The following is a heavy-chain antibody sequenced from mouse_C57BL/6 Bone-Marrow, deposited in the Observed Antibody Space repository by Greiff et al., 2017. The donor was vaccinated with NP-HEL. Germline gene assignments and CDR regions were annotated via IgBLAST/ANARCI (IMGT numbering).Heavy chain of an antibody. V-gene: IGHV1-81*01. CDR1: GYTFTSYG. D-gene: IGHD1-1*01. J-gene: IGHJ3*01. CDR3: ARGISYGFAY. CDR2: IYPRSGNT. Sequence: QVQLQQSGAELARPGASVKLSCKASGYTFTSYGISWVKQRTGQGLEWIGEIYPRSGNTYYNEKFKGKATLTAGKSSSTAYMELRSLTSEDSAVYFCARGISYGFAYWGQGTLVTVSA.